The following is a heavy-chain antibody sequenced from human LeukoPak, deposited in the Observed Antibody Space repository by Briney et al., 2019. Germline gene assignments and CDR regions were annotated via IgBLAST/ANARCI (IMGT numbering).Heavy chain of an antibody. CDR3: ASHMGGSADY. CDR1: GYTLTELS. J-gene: IGHJ4*02. Sequence: GASVKVSCKVSGYTLTELSMHWVRQAPGKGLEWMGGFDPEDGETIYAQKFQGRVTITADKSTSTAYMELSSLRSEDTAVYYCASHMGGSADYWGQGTLVTVSS. D-gene: IGHD3-16*01. CDR2: FDPEDGET. V-gene: IGHV1-24*01.